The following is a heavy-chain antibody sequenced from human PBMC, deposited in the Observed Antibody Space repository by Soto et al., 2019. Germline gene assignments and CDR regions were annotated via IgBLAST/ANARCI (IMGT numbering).Heavy chain of an antibody. CDR3: AGMVGSANFYY. J-gene: IGHJ4*02. CDR1: GFTFSSYW. CDR2: INSDGSTT. D-gene: IGHD1-26*01. Sequence: EVQLVESGGGLVQPGGSLKLSCAASGFTFSSYWMHWVRQAPGKGLVLVSRINSDGSTTNYADSVKGRFTISRDNAKNTRFLQMDSLRAEDTAVYYGAGMVGSANFYYWGQGTLVTVSS. V-gene: IGHV3-74*01.